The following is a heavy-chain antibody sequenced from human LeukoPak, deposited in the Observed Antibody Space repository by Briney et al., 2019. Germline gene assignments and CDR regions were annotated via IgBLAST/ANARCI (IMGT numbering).Heavy chain of an antibody. CDR2: ISSSGSAV. V-gene: IGHV3-11*01. Sequence: GGSLRLSCAASGFTFSDYYMSWIRQAPGKELEWVSYISSSGSAVYYSDSLKGRFTISRDNAKNSLSLQMNSLRAEDTAVYYCAKIGLPGDYFDYWGQGTLVTVSS. CDR3: AKIGLPGDYFDY. CDR1: GFTFSDYY. J-gene: IGHJ4*02. D-gene: IGHD3-16*01.